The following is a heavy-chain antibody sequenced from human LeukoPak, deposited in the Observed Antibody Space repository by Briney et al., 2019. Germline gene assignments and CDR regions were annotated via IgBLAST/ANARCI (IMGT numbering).Heavy chain of an antibody. Sequence: ASVKVSCKASGYTFIGYYMHWVRQAPAQGLEWMGWINPNSGGTNYAQKFQGRVTMTRDTSISTAYMELSRLRSDDTAVYYCAREKVTTYYYYYYGMDVWGQGTTVTVSS. D-gene: IGHD4-17*01. CDR2: INPNSGGT. CDR1: GYTFIGYY. CDR3: AREKVTTYYYYYYGMDV. V-gene: IGHV1-2*02. J-gene: IGHJ6*02.